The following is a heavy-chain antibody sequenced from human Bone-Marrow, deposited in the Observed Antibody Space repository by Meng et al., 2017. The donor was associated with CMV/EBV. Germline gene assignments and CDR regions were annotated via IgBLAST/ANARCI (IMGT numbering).Heavy chain of an antibody. J-gene: IGHJ4*02. Sequence: ASVKVSCKASGYTFTSYGISWVRQAPGQGLEWMGWISAYNGNTNYAQKLQGRVTMTTDTSTSTAYMELRSLRSDDTAVYYCARELVGATRAYFVYWGQGTRVTVSS. CDR3: ARELVGATRAYFVY. V-gene: IGHV1-18*01. CDR1: GYTFTSYG. D-gene: IGHD1-26*01. CDR2: ISAYNGNT.